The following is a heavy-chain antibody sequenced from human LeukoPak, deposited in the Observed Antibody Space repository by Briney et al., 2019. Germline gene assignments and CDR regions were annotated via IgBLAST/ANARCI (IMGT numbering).Heavy chain of an antibody. Sequence: PGGSLRLSCAASGFTFSSYAMSWVRQAPGKGLEWVSAISGSGGSTYYAGSVKGRFTISRDNSKNTLYQQMNSLRAEDTAVYYCAKGGSELRYFDWLLGYFDYWGQGTLVTVSS. J-gene: IGHJ4*02. D-gene: IGHD3-9*01. CDR1: GFTFSSYA. CDR2: ISGSGGST. V-gene: IGHV3-23*01. CDR3: AKGGSELRYFDWLLGYFDY.